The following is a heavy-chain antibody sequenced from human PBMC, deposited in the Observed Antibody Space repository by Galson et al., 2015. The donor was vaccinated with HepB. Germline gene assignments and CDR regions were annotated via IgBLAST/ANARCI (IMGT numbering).Heavy chain of an antibody. Sequence: CAISGDSVSSNSAAWNWIRQSPSRGLEWLGRTYYRSKWYNDYAVSVKSRITINPDTSKNQFSLQLNSVTPEDTAVYYCARDQPHYYDFWSGYCLFDYWGQGTLVTVSS. CDR3: ARDQPHYYDFWSGYCLFDY. J-gene: IGHJ4*02. CDR1: GDSVSSNSAA. V-gene: IGHV6-1*01. CDR2: TYYRSKWYN. D-gene: IGHD3-3*01.